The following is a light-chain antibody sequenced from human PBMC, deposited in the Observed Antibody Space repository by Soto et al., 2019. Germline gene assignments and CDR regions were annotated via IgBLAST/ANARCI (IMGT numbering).Light chain of an antibody. Sequence: QSALTQPASVSGSPGQSITISCTGTSSDVGAYNFVSWYQQHPGKVPKLMIFXXSSRXSXXSDXFXGSKSGNTASLTISGLQAEDXGDYYCSSYTSSSTHVFGSGTKLTVL. CDR2: XXS. CDR1: SSDVGAYNF. J-gene: IGLJ1*01. CDR3: SSYTSSSTHV. V-gene: IGLV2-14*03.